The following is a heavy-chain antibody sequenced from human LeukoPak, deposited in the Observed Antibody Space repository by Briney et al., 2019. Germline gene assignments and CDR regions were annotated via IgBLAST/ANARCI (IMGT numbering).Heavy chain of an antibody. Sequence: GGSLRLSCAASGFTVSSNYMSWVRQAPGKGLEWVSAISGSGGSTYYADSVKGRFTISRDNSKNTLYLQMNSLRAEDTAVYYCANIEMAAFDIWGQGTMVTVSS. D-gene: IGHD5-24*01. V-gene: IGHV3-23*01. CDR1: GFTVSSNY. J-gene: IGHJ3*02. CDR2: ISGSGGST. CDR3: ANIEMAAFDI.